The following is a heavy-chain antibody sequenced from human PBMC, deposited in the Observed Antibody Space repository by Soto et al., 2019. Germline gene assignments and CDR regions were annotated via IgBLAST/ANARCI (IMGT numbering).Heavy chain of an antibody. D-gene: IGHD3-10*01. V-gene: IGHV1-18*01. J-gene: IGHJ4*02. CDR2: ISGYNGST. CDR1: GYTFTTYD. CDR3: ANAMVRGVQVHYFDY. Sequence: QVQLVQSGAEVKKPGASVKVSCKASGYTFTTYDISWVRQAPGQGLEWMGWISGYNGSTNYAQKLQGRVTMTTDTSTSTADMERRSLRSDDTAVYYCANAMVRGVQVHYFDYWGQGTLVTVSS.